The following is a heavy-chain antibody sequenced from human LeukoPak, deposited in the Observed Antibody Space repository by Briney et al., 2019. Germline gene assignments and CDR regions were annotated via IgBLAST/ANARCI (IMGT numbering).Heavy chain of an antibody. CDR3: ARGGTPNWFDP. V-gene: IGHV4-31*03. CDR2: IYYSGST. Sequence: SQTLSLTCTVSGGPISSGGYYWSWIRQHPGKGLEWIGYIYYSGSTYYNPSLKSRVTISVDTSKNQFSLKLSSVTAADTAVYYCARGGTPNWFDPWGQGTLVTVSS. D-gene: IGHD1-1*01. CDR1: GGPISSGGYY. J-gene: IGHJ5*02.